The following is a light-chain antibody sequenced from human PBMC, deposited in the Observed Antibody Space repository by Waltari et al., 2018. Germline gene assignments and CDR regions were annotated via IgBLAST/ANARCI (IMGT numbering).Light chain of an antibody. CDR1: NVGGKV. CDR2: DDF. V-gene: IGLV3-21*02. Sequence: SYVLSQPPSVSVAPGQTATVTCGGDNVGGKVVHWYQQKPGQAPLLVFYDDFDRPSGSPGRFSASRSRDTATLTISRVVAGDEADYLCQVWDDSSDHPVFGGGTKLTVL. CDR3: QVWDDSSDHPV. J-gene: IGLJ3*02.